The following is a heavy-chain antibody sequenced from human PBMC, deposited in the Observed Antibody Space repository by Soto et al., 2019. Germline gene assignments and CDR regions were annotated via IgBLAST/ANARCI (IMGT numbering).Heavy chain of an antibody. CDR1: GGSFSGYY. V-gene: IGHV4-34*01. D-gene: IGHD3-3*01. Sequence: PSETLSLTCAVYGGSFSGYYWSWIRQPPGKGLEWIREINHSGSTNYNPSLKSRVTISVDTSKNQFSLKLSSVTAADTAVYYCARLGTIFGVVKYYYYYYGMDVWGQGTTVTVSS. CDR2: INHSGST. J-gene: IGHJ6*02. CDR3: ARLGTIFGVVKYYYYYYGMDV.